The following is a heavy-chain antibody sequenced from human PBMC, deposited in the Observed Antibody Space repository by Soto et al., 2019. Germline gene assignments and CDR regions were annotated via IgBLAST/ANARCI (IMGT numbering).Heavy chain of an antibody. J-gene: IGHJ4*02. CDR1: GFTFSSYW. CDR2: INSDGSST. V-gene: IGHV3-74*01. D-gene: IGHD1-26*01. Sequence: GGSLRLSCAASGFTFSSYWMHWVRQAPGNGLVWVSRINSDGSSTSYADSVKGRFTISRDNAKNTLYLQMNSLRAEDTAVYYCARVFAIVGATTVDYWGQGTLVTAPQ. CDR3: ARVFAIVGATTVDY.